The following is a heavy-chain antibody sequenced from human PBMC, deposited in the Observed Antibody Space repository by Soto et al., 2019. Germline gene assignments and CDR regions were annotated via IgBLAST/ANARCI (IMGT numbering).Heavy chain of an antibody. CDR2: IYYSGST. V-gene: IGHV4-30-4*01. J-gene: IGHJ4*02. CDR3: ARGSYYSDSSGYYHY. CDR1: GCSITSGDYY. Sequence: SETLSLTCTVSGCSITSGDYYWSWIRQPPGKGLEWIGYIYYSGSTYYNPSLKSRVTISVDTSKNQFSLKLSSVTAADTAVYYCARGSYYSDSSGYYHYWGQGILVTVS. D-gene: IGHD3-22*01.